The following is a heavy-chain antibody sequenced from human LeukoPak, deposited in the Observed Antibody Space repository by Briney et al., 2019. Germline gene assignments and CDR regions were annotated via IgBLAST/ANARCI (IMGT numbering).Heavy chain of an antibody. V-gene: IGHV1-2*02. CDR1: GYTFTGYY. D-gene: IGHD3-10*01. CDR3: ARQCYGSGSYGWFDP. Sequence: ASVKVSCKTSGYTFTGYYIHWVRQAPRQGLEWMGWINPNSGGTNYAQKFQGRVTMTRDTSISTAYMELSRLRSDDTAVYYCARQCYGSGSYGWFDPWGQGTLVTVSS. J-gene: IGHJ5*02. CDR2: INPNSGGT.